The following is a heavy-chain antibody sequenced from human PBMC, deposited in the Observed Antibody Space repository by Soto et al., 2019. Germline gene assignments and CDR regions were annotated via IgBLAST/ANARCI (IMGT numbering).Heavy chain of an antibody. CDR3: ARQKTTLHYDYVWGSHPGYFDY. D-gene: IGHD3-16*01. CDR2: IYYSGST. V-gene: IGHV4-39*01. Sequence: SETLSLTCTVSGGSISSSSYYWGWIRQPPGKGLEWIGSIYYSGSTYYNPSLKSRVTISVDTSKNQFSLKLSSVTAADTAVYYCARQKTTLHYDYVWGSHPGYFDYWGQGTLVTVSS. CDR1: GGSISSSSYY. J-gene: IGHJ4*02.